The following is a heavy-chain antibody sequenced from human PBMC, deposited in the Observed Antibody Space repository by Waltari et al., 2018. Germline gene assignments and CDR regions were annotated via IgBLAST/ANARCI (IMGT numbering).Heavy chain of an antibody. CDR1: GFTFSSSW. CDR3: ARGDFWSGRYMDV. V-gene: IGHV3-74*01. Sequence: EVQLVESGGGLVQPGGSLRLSCAASGFTFSSSWMHWVRQAPGKGLVWVSRINSGGSSTSYADYVKGRLTISRDNAKNTLYLQRNSRRAEDTAVYYCARGDFWSGRYMDVWGKGTTGTISS. D-gene: IGHD3-3*01. CDR2: INSGGSST. J-gene: IGHJ6*03.